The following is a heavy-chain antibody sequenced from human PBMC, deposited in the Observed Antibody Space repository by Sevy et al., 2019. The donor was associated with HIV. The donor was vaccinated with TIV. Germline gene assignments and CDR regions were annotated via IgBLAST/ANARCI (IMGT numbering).Heavy chain of an antibody. CDR1: GFTFSSYA. J-gene: IGHJ4*02. D-gene: IGHD3-10*01. V-gene: IGHV3-23*01. CDR3: AKDVLLWFGELLPDY. Sequence: GGSLRLSCAASGFTFSSYAMSWVRQAPGKGLEWVSAISGSGGSTYYADSLKVRFTISRDNSKNTLYLQMNSLRAEDTAVYYCAKDVLLWFGELLPDYWGQGTLVTVSS. CDR2: ISGSGGST.